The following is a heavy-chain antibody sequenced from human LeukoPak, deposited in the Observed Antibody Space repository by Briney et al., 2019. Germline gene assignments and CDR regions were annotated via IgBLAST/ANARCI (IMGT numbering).Heavy chain of an antibody. CDR3: ARGSEHLDNWFDP. Sequence: GRSLRLSCTASGFTFGDYAMSWFRQAPGKGLEWVGFIRSKAYGGTTEYAASVKGRFTISRDNAKNLVSLQMSSLRDEDTAVYYCARGSEHLDNWFDPWGQGTLVTVSS. CDR1: GFTFGDYA. J-gene: IGHJ5*02. V-gene: IGHV3-49*03. D-gene: IGHD1-14*01. CDR2: IRSKAYGGTT.